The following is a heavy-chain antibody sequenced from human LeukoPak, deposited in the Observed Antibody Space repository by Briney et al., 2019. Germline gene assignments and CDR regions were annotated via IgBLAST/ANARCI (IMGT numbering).Heavy chain of an antibody. CDR2: INPNSGGT. CDR1: GYTFTGYS. J-gene: IGHJ4*02. CDR3: ARDRNSGYALYDFDY. D-gene: IGHD5-12*01. Sequence: ASVKVSCKASGYTFTGYSIHWVRQAPGQGLEWMGWINPNSGGTNYAQKFQGRVTMTRDTSISTAYMELSRLRSDDTAVYYCARDRNSGYALYDFDYWGQGTLVTVSS. V-gene: IGHV1-2*02.